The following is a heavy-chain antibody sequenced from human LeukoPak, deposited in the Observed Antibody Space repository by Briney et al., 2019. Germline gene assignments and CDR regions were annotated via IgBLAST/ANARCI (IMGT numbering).Heavy chain of an antibody. CDR3: AKGAGSYWHYYYMDV. J-gene: IGHJ6*03. V-gene: IGHV3-43*01. CDR1: GFTFDDYT. Sequence: GGSLRLSCAASGFTFDDYTMHWVRQAPGKGLEWVSLISWDGGSTYYADSVKGRFTISRDNSKNSLYPQMNSLRTEDTALYYCAKGAGSYWHYYYMDVWGKGTTVTISS. D-gene: IGHD1-26*01. CDR2: ISWDGGST.